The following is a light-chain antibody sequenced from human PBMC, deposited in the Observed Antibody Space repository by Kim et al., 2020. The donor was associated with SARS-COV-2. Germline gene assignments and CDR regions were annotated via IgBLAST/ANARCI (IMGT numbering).Light chain of an antibody. CDR2: EVT. Sequence: QSALTPPPSVSGSPGQSVTISCTGTRSDIGGYDRVSWYQQSPGTAPKLVIYEVTNRPSGVPDRFSGSKSGSTASLTIAGLLTEDEADYYCSSFTDSTTVIFCGGTQLTVL. CDR3: SSFTDSTTVI. J-gene: IGLJ2*01. CDR1: RSDIGGYDR. V-gene: IGLV2-18*02.